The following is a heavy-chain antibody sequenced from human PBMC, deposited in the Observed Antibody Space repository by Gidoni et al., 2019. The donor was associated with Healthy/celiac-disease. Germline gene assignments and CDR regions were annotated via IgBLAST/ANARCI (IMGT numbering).Heavy chain of an antibody. CDR2: NFWDDEK. CDR1: GFSLSNARMG. V-gene: IGHV2-26*01. J-gene: IGHJ4*02. Sequence: QVTLKESGPVLVKPTETLTLTCTVSGFSLSNARMGVSWIRQPPGKALEWLAHNFWDDEKSYSTSLKSRLTISKDTSKSQVVLTMTNMDPVDTATYYCARTYSTGWYGPLDYWGQGTLVTVSS. CDR3: ARTYSTGWYGPLDY. D-gene: IGHD6-19*01.